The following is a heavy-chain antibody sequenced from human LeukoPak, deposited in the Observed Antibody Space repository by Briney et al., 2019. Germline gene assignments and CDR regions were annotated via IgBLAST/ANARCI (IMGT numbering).Heavy chain of an antibody. Sequence: GGSLRLSCEASGFSFSSFGLHWVRQAPGKGLEWVAFIRFDGNNKYFADSVKGRFTISRDNSKNTVYLQMNSLKPEDTAVYHCAKDTGDYYDTSGNYYAGWFDPWGQGTLVTVSS. D-gene: IGHD3-22*01. J-gene: IGHJ5*02. CDR2: IRFDGNNK. V-gene: IGHV3-30*02. CDR1: GFSFSSFG. CDR3: AKDTGDYYDTSGNYYAGWFDP.